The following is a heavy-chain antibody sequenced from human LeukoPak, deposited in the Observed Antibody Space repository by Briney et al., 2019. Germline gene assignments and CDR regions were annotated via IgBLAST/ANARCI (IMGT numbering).Heavy chain of an antibody. CDR1: DGSFSGYY. J-gene: IGHJ4*02. Sequence: SETLSLTCGVYDGSFSGYYWSWIRQPPGKGLGWIGSIYYSGSTYYNPSLKSRVTISVDTSKNQFSLKLNSVTATDTAVYYCARHYGPWGQGTLVTVSS. CDR3: ARHYGP. V-gene: IGHV4-34*01. CDR2: IYYSGST. D-gene: IGHD3-16*01.